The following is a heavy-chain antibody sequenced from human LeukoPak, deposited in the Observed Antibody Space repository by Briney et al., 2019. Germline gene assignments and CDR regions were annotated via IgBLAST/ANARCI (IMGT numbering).Heavy chain of an antibody. Sequence: GGSLRLSCAAPGFTFSSYWMHWVRQAPGKGLVWVSRINSDGSSTSYADSVKGRFTISRDNAKNTLYLQMNSLRAEGTAVYYCARDQSIAVAGTRNPAGYWGQGTLVTVSS. CDR1: GFTFSSYW. CDR2: INSDGSST. D-gene: IGHD6-19*01. V-gene: IGHV3-74*01. J-gene: IGHJ4*02. CDR3: ARDQSIAVAGTRNPAGY.